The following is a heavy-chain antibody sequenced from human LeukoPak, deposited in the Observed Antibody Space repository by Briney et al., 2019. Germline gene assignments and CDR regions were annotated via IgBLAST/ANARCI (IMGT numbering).Heavy chain of an antibody. Sequence: GGSLRLSCAASGFTFSSYAMHWVRQAPGKGLEWVAVISYDGSNKYYADSVKGRFTISRDNSKNTLYLQMNSLRAEDTALYYCAKDHSAVRETDAFDIWGQGTMVTVSS. CDR2: ISYDGSNK. CDR3: AKDHSAVRETDAFDI. V-gene: IGHV3-30*04. CDR1: GFTFSSYA. D-gene: IGHD3-10*01. J-gene: IGHJ3*02.